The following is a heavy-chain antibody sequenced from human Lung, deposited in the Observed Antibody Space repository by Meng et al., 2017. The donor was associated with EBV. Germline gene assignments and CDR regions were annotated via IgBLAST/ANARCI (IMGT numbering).Heavy chain of an antibody. J-gene: IGHJ5*02. CDR2: INPSGGSS. CDR3: ARVSKGGSYRFDP. D-gene: IGHD1-26*01. CDR1: GYTFNTYY. Sequence: GKLVKLGCELKKPEASVKVSCKASGYTFNTYYMHWVRQAPGQGLEWMGVINPSGGSSIYAQRFQGRVTMTSDTSTTTVYMDLSSLRSEDTAVYYCARVSKGGSYRFDPWGQGTLVTVSS. V-gene: IGHV1-46*02.